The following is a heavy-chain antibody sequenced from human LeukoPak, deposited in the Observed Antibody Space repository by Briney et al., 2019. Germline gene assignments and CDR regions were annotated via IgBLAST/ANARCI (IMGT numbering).Heavy chain of an antibody. V-gene: IGHV4-59*01. Sequence: KSSETLSLTCTVSGGSISSYYWSWIRPPPGKGLEWIGYIYYSGSTNYNPSLKSRVTISVDTSKNQFSLKLSSVTAADTAVYYCARGTFYDSSGYYYVGAEGPFDYWGQGTLVTVSS. CDR2: IYYSGST. CDR1: GGSISSYY. J-gene: IGHJ4*02. D-gene: IGHD3-22*01. CDR3: ARGTFYDSSGYYYVGAEGPFDY.